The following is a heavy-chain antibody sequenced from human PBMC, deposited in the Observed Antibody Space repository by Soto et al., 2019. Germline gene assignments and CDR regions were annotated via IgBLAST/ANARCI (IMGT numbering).Heavy chain of an antibody. V-gene: IGHV4-39*01. CDR3: ARHKTHADWIDP. J-gene: IGHJ5*02. CDR1: GVSITTDTYY. Sequence: SETLSLTCSVSGVSITTDTYYWGWIRQPPGKGLEWIGIINYSGNTYYNPSLNSRVTISVDTSKNQFSLKLSSVTAADTALYFCARHKTHADWIDPWGQGTLVTVSS. CDR2: INYSGNT.